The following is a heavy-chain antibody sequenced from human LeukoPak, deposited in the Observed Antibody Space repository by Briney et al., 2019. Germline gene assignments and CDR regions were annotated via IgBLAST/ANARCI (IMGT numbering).Heavy chain of an antibody. J-gene: IGHJ4*02. V-gene: IGHV3-74*01. CDR3: STQPGGAPGDY. Sequence: GGSLRLSCATSGLTFSSNWMHWVRQAPGKGLVWVSRINSDGSSTIYADSVKGRLTISRDNAKNTLYLQMNSLRAEDTAVYYCSTQPGGAPGDYWGQGALVTVSS. CDR1: GLTFSSNW. CDR2: INSDGSST. D-gene: IGHD3-10*01.